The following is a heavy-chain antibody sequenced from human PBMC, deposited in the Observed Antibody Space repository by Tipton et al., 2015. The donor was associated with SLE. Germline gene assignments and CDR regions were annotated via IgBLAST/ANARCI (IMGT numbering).Heavy chain of an antibody. V-gene: IGHV3-11*04. CDR2: ISSSGSTI. J-gene: IGHJ1*01. CDR3: ARDSDGAEYFQH. Sequence: SLRLSCAASGFTVSSNYMSWVRQAPGKGLEWVSYISSSGSTIYYADSVKGRFTISRDNAKNSLYLQMNSLRAEDTAVYYCARDSDGAEYFQHWGQGTLVTVSS. CDR1: GFTVSSNY.